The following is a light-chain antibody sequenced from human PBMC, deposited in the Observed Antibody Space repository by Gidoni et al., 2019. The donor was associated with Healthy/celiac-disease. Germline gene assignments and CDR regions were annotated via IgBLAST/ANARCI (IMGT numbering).Light chain of an antibody. CDR3: QQRSNWPPT. J-gene: IGKJ5*01. CDR2: DAS. Sequence: EIVLTQSPATLSLSPGERATLSCRASPSFSSYLAWYQQKPGQAPRLLIYDASNRATGIPARFSGSGSGTDFTLTISSLEPEDFAVYYCQQRSNWPPTFGQGTRLEIK. CDR1: PSFSSY. V-gene: IGKV3-11*01.